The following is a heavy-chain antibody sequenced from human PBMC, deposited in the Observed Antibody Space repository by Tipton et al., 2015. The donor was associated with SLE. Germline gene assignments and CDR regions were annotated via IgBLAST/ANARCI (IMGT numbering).Heavy chain of an antibody. CDR1: GFMFSNYG. V-gene: IGHV3-23*01. D-gene: IGHD3-22*01. J-gene: IGHJ5*02. CDR3: AKDAGTYYYDSSGFNWFDP. CDR2: ISASGGRT. Sequence: SLRLSCAASGFMFSNYGMNWVRQAPGKGLEWVSSISASGGRTYYADSVKGRFTISRDNSKNMVNLQMNSLRAEDTAVYYCAKDAGTYYYDSSGFNWFDPWGQGTLVTVSS.